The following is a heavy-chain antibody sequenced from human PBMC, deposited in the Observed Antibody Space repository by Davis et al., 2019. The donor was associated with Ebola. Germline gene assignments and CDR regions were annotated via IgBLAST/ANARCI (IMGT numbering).Heavy chain of an antibody. V-gene: IGHV3-21*01. CDR1: GFTFSSYS. CDR3: ARDQYCSGGSCYSLDAFDI. CDR2: ISSSSSYI. Sequence: GESLKISCAASGFTFSSYSMNWVRQAPGEGLEWVSSISSSSSYIYYADSVKGRFTISRDNAKNSLYLQMNSLRAEDTAVYYCARDQYCSGGSCYSLDAFDIWGQGTMVTVSS. J-gene: IGHJ3*02. D-gene: IGHD2-15*01.